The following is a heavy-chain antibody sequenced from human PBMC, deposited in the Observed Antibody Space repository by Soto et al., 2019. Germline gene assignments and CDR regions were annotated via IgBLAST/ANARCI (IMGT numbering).Heavy chain of an antibody. Sequence: PSETLSLTCTVSGGSISSGGYYWSWIRQHPGKGLEWIGYIYYSGSTYYNPSLKSRVTISVDTSKNQFSLKLSSVTAADTAVYYCARVNHDSSGYRPDYWGQGTLVTVSS. J-gene: IGHJ4*02. CDR1: GGSISSGGYY. CDR2: IYYSGST. D-gene: IGHD3-22*01. CDR3: ARVNHDSSGYRPDY. V-gene: IGHV4-31*03.